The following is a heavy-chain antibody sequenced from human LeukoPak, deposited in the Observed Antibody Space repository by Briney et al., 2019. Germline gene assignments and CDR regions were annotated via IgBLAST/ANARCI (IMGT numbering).Heavy chain of an antibody. Sequence: SETLSLTCTVSGGTISSSSYYWGWIRQPPGKGLEWIGSIYCSGSTYYNPSLKSRVTISVDTSKNQFSLKLSSVTAADTAVYYCATESNYDILTGYSPGAFDIWGQGTMVTVSS. CDR3: ATESNYDILTGYSPGAFDI. CDR1: GGTISSSSYY. CDR2: IYCSGST. D-gene: IGHD3-9*01. V-gene: IGHV4-39*07. J-gene: IGHJ3*02.